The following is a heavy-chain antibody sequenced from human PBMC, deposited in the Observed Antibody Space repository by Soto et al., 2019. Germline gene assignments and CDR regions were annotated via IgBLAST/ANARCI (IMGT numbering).Heavy chain of an antibody. CDR3: ARDYEFGFDI. Sequence: EVQLVESGGGLVQPGGSLRLSCEASAFTLSSYWRSWVPQAPGKGLEWVANIKQDGSEKYYVDSVKGRFTISRDNTKNSLYLQMSTLRPEDTAIYYCARDYEFGFDIWGQGTLVTVSS. V-gene: IGHV3-7*01. D-gene: IGHD3-22*01. J-gene: IGHJ3*02. CDR2: IKQDGSEK. CDR1: AFTLSSYW.